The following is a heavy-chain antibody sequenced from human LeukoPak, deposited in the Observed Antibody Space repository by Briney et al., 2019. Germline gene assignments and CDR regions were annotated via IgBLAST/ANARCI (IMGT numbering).Heavy chain of an antibody. CDR3: ARENVLLWFGELSVFDY. Sequence: PGGSLRPSCAASGFTFSSYSMNWVRQAPGKGLEWVSSISSGTSYIYYADSVKGRFTISRDNAKNSLYLQMNSLRAEDTAVYYCARENVLLWFGELSVFDYWGQGTLVTVSS. J-gene: IGHJ4*02. CDR2: ISSGTSYI. D-gene: IGHD3-10*01. CDR1: GFTFSSYS. V-gene: IGHV3-21*01.